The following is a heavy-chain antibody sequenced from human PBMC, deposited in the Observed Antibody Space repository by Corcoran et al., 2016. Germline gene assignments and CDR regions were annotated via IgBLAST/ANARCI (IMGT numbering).Heavy chain of an antibody. CDR1: GGSFSGYY. V-gene: IGHV4-34*01. Sequence: QLQLQQWGAGLFKSSETLSLTRAVYGGSFSGYYWSWIRQPPGKGLELIGEINHSGSTNYNPSFKSRVTISVDTSKNKFSLKLSSVTAADTAVYYCARSRGSGGATLHYFDYWAREPWSPTPQ. D-gene: IGHD1-26*01. J-gene: IGHJ4*02. CDR2: INHSGST. CDR3: ARSRGSGGATLHYFDY.